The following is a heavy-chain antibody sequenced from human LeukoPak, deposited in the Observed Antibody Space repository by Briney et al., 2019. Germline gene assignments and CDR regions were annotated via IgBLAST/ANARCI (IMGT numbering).Heavy chain of an antibody. V-gene: IGHV4-34*01. Sequence: SETLSLTCAVYGGSFSGYYWSWIRQPPGKGLEWIGEINHSGSTNYNPSLKSRVTISVDTSKNQCSLKLSSVTAADTAVYYCARASRYYYDSSGSHGDYWGQGTLVTVSS. CDR2: INHSGST. CDR3: ARASRYYYDSSGSHGDY. J-gene: IGHJ4*02. D-gene: IGHD3-22*01. CDR1: GGSFSGYY.